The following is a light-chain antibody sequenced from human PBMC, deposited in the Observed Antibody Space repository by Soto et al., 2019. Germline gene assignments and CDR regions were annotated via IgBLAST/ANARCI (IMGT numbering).Light chain of an antibody. CDR2: SAS. Sequence: IQLTQSPSSLSASVGDRVTIACRASESISDYLNWYQHKPGEAPKVLVYSASTLRGGVPSRFSGTGSGTEFTLTTSSLQPEAVATYYCHQTFSNLLSFGGGTKVEIK. J-gene: IGKJ4*01. CDR3: HQTFSNLLS. V-gene: IGKV1-39*01. CDR1: ESISDY.